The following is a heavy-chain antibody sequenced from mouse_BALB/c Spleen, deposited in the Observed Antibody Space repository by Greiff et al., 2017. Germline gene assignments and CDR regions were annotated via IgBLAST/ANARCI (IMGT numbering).Heavy chain of an antibody. D-gene: IGHD2-4*01. J-gene: IGHJ4*01. V-gene: IGHV5-9-4*01. CDR2: ISSGGSYT. CDR3: ARALYDYDGGYAMDY. Sequence: EVKLMESGGGLVKPGGSLKLSCAASGFTFSSYALSWVRQSPEKRLEWVAEISSGGSYTYYPDTVTGRFTISRDNAKNTLYLEMSSLRSEDTAMYYCARALYDYDGGYAMDYGGKGTSVTVSS. CDR1: GFTFSSYA.